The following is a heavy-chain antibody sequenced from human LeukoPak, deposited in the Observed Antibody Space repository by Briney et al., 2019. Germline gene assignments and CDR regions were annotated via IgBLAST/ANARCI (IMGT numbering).Heavy chain of an antibody. CDR3: ARTSPSNYYYSSGYTNWFDP. CDR2: ISYSGST. J-gene: IGHJ5*02. V-gene: IGHV4-59*01. CDR1: GGSISSYY. Sequence: PSETLSLTCTVSGGSISSYYWSWIRQPPGEGQEWIRYISYSGSTNYNPSLKSRVTISVDTSKNQFSLKLSSVTAADTAVYYCARTSPSNYYYSSGYTNWFDPWGQGTLVTVSS. D-gene: IGHD3-22*01.